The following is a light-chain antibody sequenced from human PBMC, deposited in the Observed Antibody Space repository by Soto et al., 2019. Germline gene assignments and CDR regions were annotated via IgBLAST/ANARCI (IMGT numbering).Light chain of an antibody. Sequence: AIQVTQSPSSLSASVGDRVTITCRASQDIRGALAWYQQKPGKAPKLLIYDVSTVQSGVPSRFSGRCSGTEFTLTITSLQPEDFPTYCCQQFNIYPITFGQGTRLDI. CDR2: DVS. CDR3: QQFNIYPIT. CDR1: QDIRGA. V-gene: IGKV1-13*02. J-gene: IGKJ5*01.